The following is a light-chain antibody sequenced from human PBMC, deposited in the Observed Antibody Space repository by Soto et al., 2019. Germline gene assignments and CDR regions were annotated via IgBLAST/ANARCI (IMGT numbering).Light chain of an antibody. CDR2: GAS. CDR1: QSIRSN. Sequence: EIVMTQSPATLSVSPGDRASLSCRASQSIRSNLAWYQQKPGQAPRLIIFGASARVTGIPARFSGSGSGTDFTLTITSLQSEDFAIYFCQHYNSWPLTFGGGTKVEIK. CDR3: QHYNSWPLT. V-gene: IGKV3-15*01. J-gene: IGKJ4*01.